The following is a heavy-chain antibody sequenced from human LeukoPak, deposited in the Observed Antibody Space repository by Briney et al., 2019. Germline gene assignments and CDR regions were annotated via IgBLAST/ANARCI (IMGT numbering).Heavy chain of an antibody. CDR3: AKDPDPIYCSGGSCYSWAFDI. V-gene: IGHV3-43*02. CDR1: GFTFDDYA. Sequence: AGGSLRLSCAASGFTFDDYAMHWVRPAPGKGLEWVSLISGDGGSTYYADSVKGRFTISRDNSKNSLYLQMNSLRTEDTALYYCAKDPDPIYCSGGSCYSWAFDIWGQGTMVTVSS. J-gene: IGHJ3*02. D-gene: IGHD2-15*01. CDR2: ISGDGGST.